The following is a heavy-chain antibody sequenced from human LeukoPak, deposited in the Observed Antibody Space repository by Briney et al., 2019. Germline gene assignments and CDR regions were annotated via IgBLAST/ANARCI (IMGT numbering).Heavy chain of an antibody. D-gene: IGHD6-13*01. CDR3: AKGREQQLDEAYYFDY. CDR1: GYTFTSYA. CDR2: INAGNGNT. Sequence: ASVKVSCKASGYTFTSYAMHWVRQAPGQRLEWMGWINAGNGNTKYSQKFQGRVTITRDTSASTAYMELSSLRSEDTAVYYCAKGREQQLDEAYYFDYWGQGTLVTVSS. V-gene: IGHV1-3*01. J-gene: IGHJ4*02.